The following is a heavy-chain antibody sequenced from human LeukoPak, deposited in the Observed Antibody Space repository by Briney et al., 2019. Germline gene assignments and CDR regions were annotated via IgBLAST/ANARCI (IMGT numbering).Heavy chain of an antibody. Sequence: GGSLRLSCAASGFTVSSNYMSWVRQAPGKGLEWVSVIYSGGSTYYADSVKGRFTISRENAKNSLYLQMNSLRAGDTAVYYCAREGFGEKGYFDYWGQGTLVTVSS. J-gene: IGHJ4*02. D-gene: IGHD3-16*01. CDR1: GFTVSSNY. V-gene: IGHV3-66*01. CDR2: IYSGGST. CDR3: AREGFGEKGYFDY.